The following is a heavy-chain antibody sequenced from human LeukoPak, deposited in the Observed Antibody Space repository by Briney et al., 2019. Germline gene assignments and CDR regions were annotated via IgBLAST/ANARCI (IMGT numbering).Heavy chain of an antibody. D-gene: IGHD6-19*01. Sequence: SQTLSLTLTVSGGSISSGSYFLSWIRQPPGKGLEGVGRIFTSGGANYNPSLKSRVTISVDTSKNQFSLKLSSVTAADTAVYYCAKSTGIAVAGTRPYYYYYMDVWGKGTTVTISS. V-gene: IGHV4-61*02. J-gene: IGHJ6*03. CDR3: AKSTGIAVAGTRPYYYYYMDV. CDR1: GGSISSGSYF. CDR2: IFTSGGA.